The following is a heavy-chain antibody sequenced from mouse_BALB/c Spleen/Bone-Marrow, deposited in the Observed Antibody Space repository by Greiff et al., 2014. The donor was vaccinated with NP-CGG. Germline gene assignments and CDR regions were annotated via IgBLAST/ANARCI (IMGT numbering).Heavy chain of an antibody. V-gene: IGHV1-18*01. CDR2: INPKNGGT. CDR1: GYTFTEYT. Sequence: VQLQQPGPELVKPGASVKISCKTSGYTFTEYTMHWVKQSHGKSLEWIGGINPKNGGTTYNKKFKGKATLTVDKSSSTADMELRSPTSEDSAVYYCARPYYGSSFSVWYFDVWGAGTTVTVSS. CDR3: ARPYYGSSFSVWYFDV. J-gene: IGHJ1*01. D-gene: IGHD1-1*01.